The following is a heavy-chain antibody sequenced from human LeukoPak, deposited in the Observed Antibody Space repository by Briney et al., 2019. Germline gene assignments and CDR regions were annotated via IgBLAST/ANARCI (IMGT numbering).Heavy chain of an antibody. CDR1: GFTFSSYW. J-gene: IGHJ4*02. CDR2: IKQEGSEK. D-gene: IGHD2-21*02. V-gene: IGHV3-7*01. CDR3: ARHLVTGTVDY. Sequence: GGSLRLSCVASGFTFSSYWKSWVRQAPGKGLEWVANIKQEGSEKNYVDSVKGRFTISRDNAKNSLYLQMDSLRAEDTAVYYCARHLVTGTVDYWGQGTLVTVSS.